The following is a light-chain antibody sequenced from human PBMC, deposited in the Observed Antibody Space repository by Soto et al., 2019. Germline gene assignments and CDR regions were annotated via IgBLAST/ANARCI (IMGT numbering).Light chain of an antibody. V-gene: IGKV3-11*01. Sequence: EIVLTQSPATLSLFPGERTTLSCRASQSVSIYLAWYQQKPGQAPRLLIYDASNRATGIPVRFSGSGSGTDFTLTISSLEPADFAVYYCQQRSSWPLTFGGGTKVEIK. CDR3: QQRSSWPLT. CDR2: DAS. J-gene: IGKJ4*01. CDR1: QSVSIY.